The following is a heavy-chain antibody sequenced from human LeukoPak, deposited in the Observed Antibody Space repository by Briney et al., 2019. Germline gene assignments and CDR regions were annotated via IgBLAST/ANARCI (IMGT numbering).Heavy chain of an antibody. Sequence: GGSLRLSCAASGFIFSSHWMSWVRQGPGKGLEWVGLIKSKTDGGTTDYAAPVKGRFTISRDDSKTTLYLQMNSLKAEDTAVYYCTTGAWIQLWLADYWGRGTLVTVSS. J-gene: IGHJ4*02. D-gene: IGHD5-18*01. CDR2: IKSKTDGGTT. V-gene: IGHV3-15*01. CDR1: GFIFSSHW. CDR3: TTGAWIQLWLADY.